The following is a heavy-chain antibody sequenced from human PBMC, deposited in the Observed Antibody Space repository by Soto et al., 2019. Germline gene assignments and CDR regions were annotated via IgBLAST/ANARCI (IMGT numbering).Heavy chain of an antibody. CDR1: GGSFSGYY. CDR2: INHSRST. D-gene: IGHD6-6*01. J-gene: IGHJ4*02. CDR3: ARGVGSSSPYYFDY. V-gene: IGHV4-34*01. Sequence: SETLSLTCAVYGGSFSGYYWSWIRQPPGKGLEWIGEINHSRSTNYNPSLKSRVTISVDTSKNQFSLKLSSVTAADTAVYYCARGVGSSSPYYFDYWGQGTLVTVSS.